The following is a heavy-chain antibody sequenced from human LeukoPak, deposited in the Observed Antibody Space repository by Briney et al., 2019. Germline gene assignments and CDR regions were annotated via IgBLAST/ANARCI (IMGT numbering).Heavy chain of an antibody. V-gene: IGHV4-34*01. CDR2: INHSGSI. J-gene: IGHJ4*02. D-gene: IGHD3-22*01. CDR3: ARVRITMIVVGLDY. Sequence: SETLSLTCAVYGGSFSGYYWSWIRQPPGKGLEWIGEINHSGSINYNPSLKSRVTISVDTSKNQFSLKLSSVTAADTAVYYCARVRITMIVVGLDYWGQGTLVTVSS. CDR1: GGSFSGYY.